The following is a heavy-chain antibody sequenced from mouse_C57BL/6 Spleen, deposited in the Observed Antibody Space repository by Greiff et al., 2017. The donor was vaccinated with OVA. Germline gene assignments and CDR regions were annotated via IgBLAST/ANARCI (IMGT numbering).Heavy chain of an antibody. V-gene: IGHV1-4*01. Sequence: QVQLKQSGAELARPGASVKMSCKASGYTFTSYTMHWVKQRPGQGLEWIGYINPSSGYTKYNQKFKDKATLTADKSSSTAYMQLSSLTSEDSAVYYCARDGLGQAWFAYWGQGTLVTVSA. J-gene: IGHJ3*01. CDR3: ARDGLGQAWFAY. CDR1: GYTFTSYT. CDR2: INPSSGYT. D-gene: IGHD3-3*01.